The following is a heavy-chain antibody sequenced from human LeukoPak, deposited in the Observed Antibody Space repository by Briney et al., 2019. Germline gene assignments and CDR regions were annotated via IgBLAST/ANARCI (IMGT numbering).Heavy chain of an antibody. CDR3: ARMSYGLYYCYGMDV. J-gene: IGHJ6*02. D-gene: IGHD5-18*01. Sequence: PSETLSLTCAVYGGSFSGYYWSWIRQPPGKGLEWIGEINHSGSTNYNPSLKSRVTISVDTSKNQFSLKLSSVTAADTAVYYCARMSYGLYYCYGMDVWGQGTTVTVSS. CDR2: INHSGST. V-gene: IGHV4-34*01. CDR1: GGSFSGYY.